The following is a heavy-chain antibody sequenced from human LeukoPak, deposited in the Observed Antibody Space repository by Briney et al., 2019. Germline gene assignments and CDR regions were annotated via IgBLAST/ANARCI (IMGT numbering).Heavy chain of an antibody. D-gene: IGHD3-22*01. Sequence: GGSLRLSCAASGFTFSSYGMHWVRQAPGKGLEWVAIIWYDGSNKYYAASVKGRFTISRDNSKNTLYLQMNSLRAEDTAVYYCAKVDDSSGYYPQDWGQGTLVTVSS. CDR3: AKVDDSSGYYPQD. CDR2: IWYDGSNK. V-gene: IGHV3-33*06. CDR1: GFTFSSYG. J-gene: IGHJ4*02.